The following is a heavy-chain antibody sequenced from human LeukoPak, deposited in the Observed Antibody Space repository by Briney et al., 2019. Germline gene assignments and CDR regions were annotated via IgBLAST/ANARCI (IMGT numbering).Heavy chain of an antibody. D-gene: IGHD7-27*01. J-gene: IGHJ4*02. Sequence: QPGGSLRLSCVASGFTFSGYEMNWVRQAPGKGLEWVSYISTSGTTIYYADSVKGRFTMSRDNAKNSLYLQMHSLRAEDTAFYYCARETGDSVDYWGQGTLVTVSS. CDR1: GFTFSGYE. V-gene: IGHV3-48*03. CDR3: ARETGDSVDY. CDR2: ISTSGTTI.